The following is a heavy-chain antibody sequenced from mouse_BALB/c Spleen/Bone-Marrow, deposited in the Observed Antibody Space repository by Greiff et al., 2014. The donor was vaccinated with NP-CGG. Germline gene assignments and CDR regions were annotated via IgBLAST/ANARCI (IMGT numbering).Heavy chain of an antibody. V-gene: IGHV1S81*02. CDR3: ARWDYGFDY. CDR1: GYTFTNYW. CDR2: INPNSGRS. D-gene: IGHD1-1*01. Sequence: QVQLQQSGAEAVKPGASVKLSCKASGYTFTNYWMHWVKQRPGQGLEWIGEINPNSGRSNYNENFKNKATLTVDDSSSTAYMQLSSLTSEDSAVYYCARWDYGFDYWGQGTTLTVSS. J-gene: IGHJ2*01.